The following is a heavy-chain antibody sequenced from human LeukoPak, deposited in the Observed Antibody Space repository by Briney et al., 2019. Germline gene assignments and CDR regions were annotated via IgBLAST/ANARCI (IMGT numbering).Heavy chain of an antibody. D-gene: IGHD3-22*01. Sequence: TGGSLRLSCAASGFTFSSYGMHWVRQAPGKGLEWVAFIRYDGSNKYYADSVKGRFTISRDNSKNTLYLQMNSLRAEDTAVYYCAKGAPSYYYGSSGYYPFGFWGQGTLVTVSS. V-gene: IGHV3-30*02. CDR2: IRYDGSNK. CDR3: AKGAPSYYYGSSGYYPFGF. J-gene: IGHJ4*02. CDR1: GFTFSSYG.